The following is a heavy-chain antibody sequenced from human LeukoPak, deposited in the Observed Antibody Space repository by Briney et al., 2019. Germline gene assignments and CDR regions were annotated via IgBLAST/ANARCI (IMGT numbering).Heavy chain of an antibody. V-gene: IGHV1-69*06. CDR2: IIPIFGTA. J-gene: IGHJ4*02. D-gene: IGHD3-22*01. CDR1: GGTFSSYA. CDR3: ALNREYWDDSSGYYSDY. Sequence: SVKVSCKASGGTFSSYAISWVRQAPGQGLEWMGGIIPIFGTANYAQKFQGRVTITADKSTSTAYMELSSLRSEDTAVYYCALNREYWDDSSGYYSDYWGQGTLVTVSS.